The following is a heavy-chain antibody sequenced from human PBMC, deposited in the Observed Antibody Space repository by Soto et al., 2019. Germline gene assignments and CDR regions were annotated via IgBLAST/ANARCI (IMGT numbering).Heavy chain of an antibody. CDR3: ARGGLIPY. V-gene: IGHV1-18*04. Sequence: QVPLVQSGAEVKQPGASVKVSCKASGYTFTTYGINWVRQAPGQGLEWMGWISPYSGNTRYAQSLQGRLTVTTDTSTSTTYMELRSLGPDDTAVYYCARGGLIPYWGQGTLVTVSS. CDR2: ISPYSGNT. CDR1: GYTFTTYG. J-gene: IGHJ4*02. D-gene: IGHD1-26*01.